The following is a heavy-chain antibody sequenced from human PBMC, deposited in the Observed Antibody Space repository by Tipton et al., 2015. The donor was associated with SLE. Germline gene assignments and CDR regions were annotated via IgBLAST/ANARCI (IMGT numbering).Heavy chain of an antibody. D-gene: IGHD5-12*01. CDR3: ARAEYSAYDVPQFDL. CDR2: IAYSGKT. J-gene: IGHJ4*02. V-gene: IGHV4-39*07. Sequence: TLSLTCSVSADFIRGYYVRWGWIRQSPGASLEWIGSIAYSGKTYYNPSLQSRVTLSIDTSKDQFSLRLNSVTAADTAVYYCARAEYSAYDVPQFDLWGQGILVSVSS. CDR1: ADFIRGYYV.